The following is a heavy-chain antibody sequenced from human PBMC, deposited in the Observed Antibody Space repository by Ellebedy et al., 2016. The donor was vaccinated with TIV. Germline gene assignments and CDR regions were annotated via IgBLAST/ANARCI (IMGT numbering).Heavy chain of an antibody. J-gene: IGHJ4*02. CDR2: FSYDASNK. Sequence: PGGSLRLSCAASSFTVGNNYMHRVRPAPGKGLEWVAVFSYDASNKYYADSVKGLFTISRDNSKNTLYLQMHILRVEDTAVYYCVKDGWAFGDYWKTYFFDYWGQGTLVTVSS. CDR3: VKDGWAFGDYWKTYFFDY. V-gene: IGHV3-30*18. D-gene: IGHD4-17*01. CDR1: SFTVGNNY.